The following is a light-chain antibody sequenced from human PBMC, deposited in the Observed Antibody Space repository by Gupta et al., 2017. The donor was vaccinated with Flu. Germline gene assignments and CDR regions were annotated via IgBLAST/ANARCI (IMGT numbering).Light chain of an antibody. CDR3: NSYTVSNAL. V-gene: IGLV2-8*01. CDR2: EIN. J-gene: IGLJ2*01. Sequence: GTNSDIGYYNYFSWYQQHPGKAPKVIIYEINRRPAGVPDRFSGSKSGSTAALTVSELRAEDESYYHFNSYTVSNALFGGGTKLTVL. CDR1: NSDIGYYNY.